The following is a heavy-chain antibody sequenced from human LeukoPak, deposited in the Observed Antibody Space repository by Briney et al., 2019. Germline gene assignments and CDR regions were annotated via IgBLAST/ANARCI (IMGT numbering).Heavy chain of an antibody. CDR1: GFTFSSYG. V-gene: IGHV3-30*18. CDR3: AKSQARGGISGTIMAIVDS. CDR2: ISYDGSNK. Sequence: GGSLRLSCAASGFTFSSYGMHWVRQAPGKGLEWVAVISYDGSNKYYADSVKGRLIISRDNSKNTLYLQMNSLRAEDTAVYYCAKSQARGGISGTIMAIVDSWGQGALVTVSS. D-gene: IGHD5-24*01. J-gene: IGHJ4*02.